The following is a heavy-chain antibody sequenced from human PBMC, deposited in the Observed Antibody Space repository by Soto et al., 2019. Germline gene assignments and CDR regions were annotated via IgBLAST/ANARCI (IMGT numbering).Heavy chain of an antibody. Sequence: EVQLLESGGGLVQPGGSLRLSCAASGFTFSSYAMSWVRQAPGKGLEWVSAISGSGGSTYYADSVKGRFTISRDNSKNTLYLQMNSLRAEDTAVYYCANQRFLDYYYFDYWGQGTLVTVSS. D-gene: IGHD3-3*01. CDR3: ANQRFLDYYYFDY. CDR1: GFTFSSYA. CDR2: ISGSGGST. J-gene: IGHJ4*02. V-gene: IGHV3-23*01.